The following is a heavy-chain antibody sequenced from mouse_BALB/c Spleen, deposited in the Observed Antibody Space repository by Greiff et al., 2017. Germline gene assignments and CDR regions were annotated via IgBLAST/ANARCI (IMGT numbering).Heavy chain of an antibody. D-gene: IGHD2-2*01. V-gene: IGHV3-6*02. CDR3: ARDEVTTSYYYAMDY. CDR2: ISYDGSN. Sequence: EVQLQESGPGLVKPSQSLSLTCSVTGYSITSGYYWNWIRQFPGNKLEWMGYISYDGSNNYNPSLKNRISITRDTSKNQFFLKLNSVTTEDTATYYCARDEVTTSYYYAMDYWGQGTSVTVSS. J-gene: IGHJ4*01. CDR1: GYSITSGYY.